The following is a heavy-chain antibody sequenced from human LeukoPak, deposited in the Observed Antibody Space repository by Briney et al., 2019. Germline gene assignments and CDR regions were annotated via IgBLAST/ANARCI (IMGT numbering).Heavy chain of an antibody. J-gene: IGHJ4*02. Sequence: ASVKVSCKASGYTFTSYGISWVRQAPGQGLEWMGWISAYNGNTNYAQKLQGRVTMTTDTSTSTAYMELRSLRSDDTAVYYCARVASRLMGATHFDYWGQGTLVTVSS. V-gene: IGHV1-18*01. CDR2: ISAYNGNT. CDR1: GYTFTSYG. D-gene: IGHD1-26*01. CDR3: ARVASRLMGATHFDY.